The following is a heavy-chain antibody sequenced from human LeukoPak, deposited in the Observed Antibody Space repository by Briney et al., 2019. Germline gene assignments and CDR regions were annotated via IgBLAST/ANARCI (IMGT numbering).Heavy chain of an antibody. D-gene: IGHD3-22*01. CDR3: ARQRYYYDSSGPYFDY. J-gene: IGHJ4*02. CDR1: GFTFSSNY. Sequence: GGSLRLSCAASGFTFSSNYMSWVRQAPGKGLEWVSVIYSGGPTFHADSVKGRFTISRDNSKNTLYLQMNSLRAEDTAVYYCARQRYYYDSSGPYFDYWGQGTLVTVSS. V-gene: IGHV3-53*01. CDR2: IYSGGPT.